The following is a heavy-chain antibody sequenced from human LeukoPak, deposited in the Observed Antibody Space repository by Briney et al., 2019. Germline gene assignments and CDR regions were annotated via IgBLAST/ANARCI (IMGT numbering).Heavy chain of an antibody. CDR3: ARDLGFCTGSSCGSMTTVTSYDY. J-gene: IGHJ4*02. D-gene: IGHD4-17*01. Sequence: ASVKVSCKASGYSFTDYYMHWVRQAPGHGLEWMGWINPNSGDTNYAQKFQGRVTMTRDTSISTACMELSGLRSDDTAVYYCARDLGFCTGSSCGSMTTVTSYDYWGQGTLVTVSS. CDR1: GYSFTDYY. V-gene: IGHV1-2*02. CDR2: INPNSGDT.